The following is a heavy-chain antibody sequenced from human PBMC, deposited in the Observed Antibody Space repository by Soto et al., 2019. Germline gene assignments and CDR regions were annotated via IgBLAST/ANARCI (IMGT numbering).Heavy chain of an antibody. D-gene: IGHD6-13*01. CDR3: ANRPLTAAGFDY. Sequence: EVQLLESGGGLVQPGGSLRLSCAASGFTFSNYAMTWVRQAPGKGLEWVSVITGSGGGTYFADSVKGRFTISRDNSKNTVYLQMNSLRAEDTAVYYCANRPLTAAGFDYWGQGTLVTVSS. V-gene: IGHV3-23*01. CDR1: GFTFSNYA. J-gene: IGHJ4*02. CDR2: ITGSGGGT.